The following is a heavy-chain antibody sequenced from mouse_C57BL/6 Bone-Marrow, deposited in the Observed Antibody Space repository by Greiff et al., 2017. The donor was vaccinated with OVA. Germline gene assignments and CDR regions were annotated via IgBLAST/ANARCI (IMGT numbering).Heavy chain of an antibody. CDR3: AREGGYDYDPLFAY. D-gene: IGHD2-4*01. Sequence: EVHLVESGGGLVKPGGSLKLSCAASGFTFSDYGMHWVRQAPEKGLEWVAYISSGSSTIYYADTVKGRFTISRDNAKNTLFLQMTSLRSEDTAMYYCAREGGYDYDPLFAYWGQGTLVTVSA. J-gene: IGHJ3*01. CDR1: GFTFSDYG. V-gene: IGHV5-17*01. CDR2: ISSGSSTI.